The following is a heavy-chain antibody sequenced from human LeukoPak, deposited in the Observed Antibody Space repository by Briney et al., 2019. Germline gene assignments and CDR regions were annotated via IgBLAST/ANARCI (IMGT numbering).Heavy chain of an antibody. V-gene: IGHV4-38-2*02. CDR2: IYHSGST. CDR1: GYSISSGYY. CDR3: ARDWRGPPFVMYAFDI. Sequence: SETLSLTCTVSGYSISSGYYWGWIRQPPGKGLEWIGSIYHSGSTYYNPSLKSRVTISVDTSKNQFSLKLSSVTAADTAVYYCARDWRGPPFVMYAFDIWGQGTMVTVSS. J-gene: IGHJ3*02. D-gene: IGHD3-3*01.